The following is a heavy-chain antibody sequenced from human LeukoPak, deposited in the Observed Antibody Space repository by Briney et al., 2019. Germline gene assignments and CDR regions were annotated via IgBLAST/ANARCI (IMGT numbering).Heavy chain of an antibody. J-gene: IGHJ4*02. CDR2: ISGYNGNT. D-gene: IGHD4-17*01. CDR3: ARTGDYGPSNFDY. Sequence: GASVKISCKASGYTFTGYYMHWVRQAPGQGLEWMGWISGYNGNTNYAQKLQGRVTMTTDTSTSTAYMELRSLRSDDTAVYYCARTGDYGPSNFDYWGQGTLVTVSS. CDR1: GYTFTGYY. V-gene: IGHV1-18*04.